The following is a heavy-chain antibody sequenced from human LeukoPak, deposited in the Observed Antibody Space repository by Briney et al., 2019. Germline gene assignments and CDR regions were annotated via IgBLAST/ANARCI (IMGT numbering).Heavy chain of an antibody. Sequence: PGGSLRLSCAPSGFTFDDDGMSWVRQMPRKGLEWMGRIDPRDSYTKYSPSFQGHVSISADKSISSPFLQWSSLKAYDTATYYCAWLESSGYYVYWGQGTLVTVSS. D-gene: IGHD3-22*01. CDR2: IDPRDSYT. CDR1: GFTFDDDG. J-gene: IGHJ4*02. V-gene: IGHV5-10-1*01. CDR3: AWLESSGYYVY.